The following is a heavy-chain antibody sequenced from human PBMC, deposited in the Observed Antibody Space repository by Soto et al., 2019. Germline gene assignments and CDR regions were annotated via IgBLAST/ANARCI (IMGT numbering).Heavy chain of an antibody. D-gene: IGHD4-4*01. J-gene: IGHJ4*02. CDR3: ERMTTTHSFAF. CDR1: GFSLSTVGMH. CDR2: IDWDDDK. V-gene: IGHV2-70*04. Sequence: LVNPTQTLTLTCTFSGFSLSTVGMHVSWIRQPPGKALEWLARIDWDDDKWYSPSLKTRLTISKDTSKNRVVLTMTNMEPMDTATYYCERMTTTHSFAFWGQGTMVTVSS.